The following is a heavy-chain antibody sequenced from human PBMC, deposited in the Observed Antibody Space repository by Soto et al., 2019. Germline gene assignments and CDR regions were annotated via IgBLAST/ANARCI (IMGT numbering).Heavy chain of an antibody. CDR1: GYTFTSYG. Sequence: GASVKVSCKASGYTFTSYGISWVRQAPGQGLEWMGWISAYNGNTNYAQKLQGRVTMTTDTSTSTAYMGLRSLRSDDTAVYYCARDVYSYCTNGVCGGFDPWGQGTLVTVSS. CDR3: ARDVYSYCTNGVCGGFDP. D-gene: IGHD2-8*01. CDR2: ISAYNGNT. J-gene: IGHJ5*02. V-gene: IGHV1-18*01.